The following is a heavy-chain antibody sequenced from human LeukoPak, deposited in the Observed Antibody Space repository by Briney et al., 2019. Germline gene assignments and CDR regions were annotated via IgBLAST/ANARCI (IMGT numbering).Heavy chain of an antibody. CDR2: IYSGGST. CDR1: GFTFSSNY. J-gene: IGHJ4*02. V-gene: IGHV3-53*01. Sequence: HPGGSLRLSCAASGFTFSSNYMSWVRQAPGKGLEWVSVIYSGGSTYYADSVKGRFTISRDNSKDTLYLQVNSLRAEDTAVYYCARVADAWELHDSIFDYWGQGTLVTVSS. D-gene: IGHD1-26*01. CDR3: ARVADAWELHDSIFDY.